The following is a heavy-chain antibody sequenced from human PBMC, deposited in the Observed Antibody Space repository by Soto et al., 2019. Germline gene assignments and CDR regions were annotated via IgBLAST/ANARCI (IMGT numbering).Heavy chain of an antibody. V-gene: IGHV3-48*03. CDR2: ISSSGSTI. Sequence: GGPQDLSCTASGLTLSSYEMNCVRQAAGKGLEWVSYISSSGSTIYYADSVKGRFTISRDNAKNSLYLQMNSLRAEDTAVYYCAREGLEMATIGAFDIWGQGTMVTAS. J-gene: IGHJ3*02. CDR3: AREGLEMATIGAFDI. D-gene: IGHD5-12*01. CDR1: GLTLSSYE.